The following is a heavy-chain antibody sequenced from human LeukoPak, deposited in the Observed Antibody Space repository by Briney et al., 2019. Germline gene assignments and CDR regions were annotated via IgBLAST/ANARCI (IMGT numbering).Heavy chain of an antibody. Sequence: GGSVRLSCAASAFTFNACAMHWVRQAPGKGLEWVALISNDENNKHYAHCVKALFTISRDHCKNTLYLQMNSQRVEDTSMYYCDSGGFYGVWSGYYTPFDYWGQGTLVSVSS. D-gene: IGHD3-3*01. J-gene: IGHJ4*02. CDR2: ISNDENNK. CDR3: DSGGFYGVWSGYYTPFDY. CDR1: AFTFNACA. V-gene: IGHV3-30*08.